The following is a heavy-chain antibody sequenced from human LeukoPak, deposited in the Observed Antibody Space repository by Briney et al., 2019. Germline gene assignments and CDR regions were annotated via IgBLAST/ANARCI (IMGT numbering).Heavy chain of an antibody. CDR3: ARERFLEWLTNYYYYGMNV. J-gene: IGHJ6*02. CDR1: GFTLNSYG. CDR2: RRYDGSNK. V-gene: IGHV3-33*01. D-gene: IGHD3-3*01. Sequence: GRCLRLPYAASGFTLNSYGMHWVRQAPSKGLEEVAVRRYDGSNKYYADSVKGRFTISRENSKNTLYLQVNSLKAEDTAVYCRARERFLEWLTNYYYYGMNVWGQGTTVTVSS.